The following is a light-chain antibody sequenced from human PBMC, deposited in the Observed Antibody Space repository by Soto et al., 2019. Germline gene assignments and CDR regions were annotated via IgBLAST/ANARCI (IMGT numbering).Light chain of an antibody. CDR2: EVS. J-gene: IGLJ1*01. CDR3: SSYTSSSTLDYV. Sequence: QSALTQPASMSGSPGQSITISCTGTSSDVGGYNYVSWHQQHPGKAPKVLIYEVSDRPSGVSDRFSGSKSGNTASLTISGLQAEDEADYYCSSYTSSSTLDYVFGTGTKVTVL. V-gene: IGLV2-14*01. CDR1: SSDVGGYNY.